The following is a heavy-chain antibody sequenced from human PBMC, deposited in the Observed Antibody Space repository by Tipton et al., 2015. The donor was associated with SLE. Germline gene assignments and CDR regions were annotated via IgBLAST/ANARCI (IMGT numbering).Heavy chain of an antibody. D-gene: IGHD2-21*02. CDR2: INSGGTTT. CDR3: AREAMTDDS. Sequence: SLRLSCTASGFNFNYYWMPWVRQVPGKGLLWVSHINSGGTTTTYAYSVKGRFTISRDNTKNTLYPHMNSLRAEDTAVHYCAREAMTDDSWGQGTLVTVSS. CDR1: GFNFNYYW. V-gene: IGHV3-74*01. J-gene: IGHJ5*01.